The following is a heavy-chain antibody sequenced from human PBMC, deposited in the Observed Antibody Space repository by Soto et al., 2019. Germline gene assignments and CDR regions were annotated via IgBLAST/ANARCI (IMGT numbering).Heavy chain of an antibody. J-gene: IGHJ6*03. CDR3: ARQVYYDFWSGYPDYMDV. D-gene: IGHD3-3*01. CDR2: IYYSGST. CDR1: GGSISSYY. Sequence: SETLSLTCTVSGGSISSYYWSWIRQPPGKGLEWIGYIYYSGSTNYNPSLKSRVTISVDTSKNQFSLKLSSVTAADTAVYYCARQVYYDFWSGYPDYMDVWGKGTTVTVSS. V-gene: IGHV4-59*08.